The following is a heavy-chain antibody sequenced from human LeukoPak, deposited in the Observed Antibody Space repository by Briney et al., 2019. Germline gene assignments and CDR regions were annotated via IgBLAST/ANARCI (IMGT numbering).Heavy chain of an antibody. CDR2: IIPIFGTA. V-gene: IGHV1-69*13. CDR1: GGTFSSYA. J-gene: IGHJ4*02. CDR3: ARGRRGMGSGWYRFDY. Sequence: GASVKVSCKASGGTFSSYAISWVRQAPGQGLEWMGGIIPIFGTANYAQKFQGRVTITADESTSTAYMELSSLRSDDTAVYYCARGRRGMGSGWYRFDYWGQGTLVTVSS. D-gene: IGHD6-19*01.